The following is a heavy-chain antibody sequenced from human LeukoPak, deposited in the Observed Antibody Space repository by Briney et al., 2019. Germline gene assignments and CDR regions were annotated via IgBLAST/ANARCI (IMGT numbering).Heavy chain of an antibody. Sequence: GGSLRLSCAASGFTFSSHAMHWVRQAPGKGLEWVALISYDGYNKYYADSVKGRFTISRDNSKNTVYLQMNSLRADDTAVFYCAKAGSSGSFDSWGQGTHVTVSS. D-gene: IGHD6-19*01. CDR3: AKAGSSGSFDS. CDR1: GFTFSSHA. CDR2: ISYDGYNK. V-gene: IGHV3-30*18. J-gene: IGHJ4*02.